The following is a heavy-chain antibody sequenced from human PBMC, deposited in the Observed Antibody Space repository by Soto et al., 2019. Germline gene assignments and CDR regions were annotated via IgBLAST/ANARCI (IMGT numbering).Heavy chain of an antibody. CDR3: ASHSPLVDY. J-gene: IGHJ4*02. CDR1: GGSISSSSYY. Sequence: PSETLSLTCTVSGGSISSSSYYWGWIRQPPGKGLEWIGSIYYSGSTYYNPSLKSRVTISVDTSKNQFSLKLSSVTAADTAVYYCASHSPLVDYWGQGTLVTVSS. CDR2: IYYSGST. V-gene: IGHV4-39*01.